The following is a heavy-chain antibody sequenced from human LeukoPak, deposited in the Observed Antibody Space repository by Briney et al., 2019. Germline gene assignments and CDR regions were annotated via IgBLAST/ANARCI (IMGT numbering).Heavy chain of an antibody. Sequence: SETLSLTCAVYGGSFSGYYWSWIRQPPGKGLEWIGEINHSGSTNYNPSLKSRVTISVDSSKNQFSLKLSSVTAADTALYYCARVVLTGYYLQYYFDYWGQGTLVTVSS. V-gene: IGHV4-34*01. CDR3: ARVVLTGYYLQYYFDY. D-gene: IGHD3-9*01. CDR1: GGSFSGYY. J-gene: IGHJ4*02. CDR2: INHSGST.